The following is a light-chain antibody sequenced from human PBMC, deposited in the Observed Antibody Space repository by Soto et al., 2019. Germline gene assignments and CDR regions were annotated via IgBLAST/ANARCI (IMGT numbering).Light chain of an antibody. Sequence: EIVMTQSPATQSVSPGETATLSCRASQSVDINLAWYQQKPGQAPRFLIYSASTRAAGVPARFSGSGSGIEFTLTISSLQPEDFAVYYCHQYHNWYTFGQGTKLEMK. J-gene: IGKJ2*01. CDR2: SAS. CDR3: HQYHNWYT. V-gene: IGKV3-15*01. CDR1: QSVDIN.